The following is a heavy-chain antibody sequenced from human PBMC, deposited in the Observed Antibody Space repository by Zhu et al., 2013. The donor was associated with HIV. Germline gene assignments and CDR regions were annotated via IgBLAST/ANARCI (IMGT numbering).Heavy chain of an antibody. CDR2: MNPNSGNT. D-gene: IGHD3-10*01. J-gene: IGHJ4*02. V-gene: IGHV1-8*01. Sequence: QVQLVQSGAEVKKPGASVKVSCKASGYTFTSYDINWVRQATGQGLEWMGWMNPNSGNTGYAQKFQGRVTMTRNTSISTAYMELSSLRSVDTAVYYCARGPLYYYGSGSYPKDYWGQGTLVTVSS. CDR1: GYTFTSYD. CDR3: ARGPLYYYGSGSYPKDY.